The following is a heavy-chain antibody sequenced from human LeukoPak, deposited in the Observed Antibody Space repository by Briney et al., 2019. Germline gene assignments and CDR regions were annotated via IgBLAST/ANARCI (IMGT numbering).Heavy chain of an antibody. V-gene: IGHV4-59*08. Sequence: PSETLSLTCTVSGGSISSYYWSWIRQPPGKGLEWIGYIYYSGSTNYNPSLKSRVTISVDTSKNQFSLKLSSVTAADTAVYYCAGTQDWFDPWGQGTLVTVSS. CDR1: GGSISSYY. CDR2: IYYSGST. J-gene: IGHJ5*02. CDR3: AGTQDWFDP.